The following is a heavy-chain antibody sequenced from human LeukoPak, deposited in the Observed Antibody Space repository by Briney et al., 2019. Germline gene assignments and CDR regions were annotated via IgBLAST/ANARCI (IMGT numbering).Heavy chain of an antibody. CDR2: IYTSGST. J-gene: IGHJ4*02. CDR1: GGSISSYY. Sequence: SETLSLTCTVSGGSISSYYWSWIRQPAGKGLEWIGRIYTSGSTNYNPSLKSRVTMSVDTSKNQFSLKLSSVTAADTAVYYCARAGYSSSWYEGHFDYWGQGTLVTVSS. D-gene: IGHD6-13*01. CDR3: ARAGYSSSWYEGHFDY. V-gene: IGHV4-4*07.